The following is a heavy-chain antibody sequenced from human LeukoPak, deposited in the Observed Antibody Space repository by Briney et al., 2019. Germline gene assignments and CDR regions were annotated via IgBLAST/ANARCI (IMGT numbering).Heavy chain of an antibody. CDR1: GFSFITYA. V-gene: IGHV3-23*01. D-gene: IGHD1-26*01. CDR3: AKLSGSYPLDI. Sequence: PGGSLRLSCAASGFSFITYAMSWVHQAPGKGLEWVSAINKGGDSTYYADSVKGRFTISRDNSKNTLYLQMNSLRAEDTAIYYCAKLSGSYPLDIWGQGTMVPVSS. CDR2: INKGGDST. J-gene: IGHJ3*02.